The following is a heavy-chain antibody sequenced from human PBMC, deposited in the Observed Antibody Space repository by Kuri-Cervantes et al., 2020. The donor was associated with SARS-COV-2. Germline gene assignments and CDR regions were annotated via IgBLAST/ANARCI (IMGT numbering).Heavy chain of an antibody. CDR3: ARGIAVAGAKYFDY. CDR2: ISSSGSTI. D-gene: IGHD6-19*01. V-gene: IGHV3-11*01. Sequence: GESLKISCAASGFTFSDYYMSWVRHAPGKGLEWVSYISSSGSTIYYADSVKGRFTISRDNAKNSLYLQMNSLRAEDTAVYYCARGIAVAGAKYFDYWGQGTLVTVSS. J-gene: IGHJ4*02. CDR1: GFTFSDYY.